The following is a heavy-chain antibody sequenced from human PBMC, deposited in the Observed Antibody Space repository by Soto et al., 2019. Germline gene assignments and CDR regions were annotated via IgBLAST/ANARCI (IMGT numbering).Heavy chain of an antibody. Sequence: QVQLVQSGAEVKKPVSSVKVSCTASGGTFSSYAISWVRQATGQGLEWMGGIIPIFGTANYAQKFQGRVTIPADESTSTAYMELSSLRSEDTAVYYCAREGDWNYVSWFDPWGQGTLVTVSS. CDR2: IIPIFGTA. CDR3: AREGDWNYVSWFDP. V-gene: IGHV1-69*01. J-gene: IGHJ5*02. CDR1: GGTFSSYA. D-gene: IGHD1-7*01.